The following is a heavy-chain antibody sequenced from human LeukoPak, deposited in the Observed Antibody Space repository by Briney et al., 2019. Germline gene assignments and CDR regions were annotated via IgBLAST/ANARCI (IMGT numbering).Heavy chain of an antibody. D-gene: IGHD5-12*01. CDR3: ARDSYDAPFDY. CDR1: GGSISSGGYS. J-gene: IGHJ4*02. CDR2: IYHSGST. Sequence: SQTLSLTCAVSGGSISSGGYSWSWIRQPPGKGLEWIGYIYHSGSTYYNPSLKSRVAISVDRSKNQFSLKLSSVTAADTAVYYCARDSYDAPFDYWGQGTLVTVSS. V-gene: IGHV4-30-2*01.